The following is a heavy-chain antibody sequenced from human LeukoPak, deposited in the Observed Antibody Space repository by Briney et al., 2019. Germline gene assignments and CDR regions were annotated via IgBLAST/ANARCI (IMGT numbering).Heavy chain of an antibody. CDR2: ISSSSSTI. CDR1: GFTFSSYS. D-gene: IGHD1-26*01. J-gene: IGHJ6*03. Sequence: GGSLRLSCAASGFTFSSYSMNWVRQAPGKGLEWVSYISSSSSTIYYADSVKGRFTISRDNAKNSLYLQMNSLKIEDTAVYYCTTRGKGGGSYVYYYYYMDVWGKGTTVTVSS. CDR3: TTRGKGGGSYVYYYYYMDV. V-gene: IGHV3-48*04.